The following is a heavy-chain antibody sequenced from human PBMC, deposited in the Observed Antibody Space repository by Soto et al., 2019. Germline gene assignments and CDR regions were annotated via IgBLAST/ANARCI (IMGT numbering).Heavy chain of an antibody. Sequence: SETLSLTCAVSGRSISSGGYSWRWIRQQPGKGLEWIGYIYHSGSTYYNPSLESRVTISVDRSKNHFSLKLSSVTAADTVMYHCEGSDSSNWYNPLYYWGQGTLVTVS. CDR1: GRSISSGGYS. CDR3: EGSDSSNWYNPLYY. D-gene: IGHD6-13*01. J-gene: IGHJ4*02. CDR2: IYHSGST. V-gene: IGHV4-30-2*01.